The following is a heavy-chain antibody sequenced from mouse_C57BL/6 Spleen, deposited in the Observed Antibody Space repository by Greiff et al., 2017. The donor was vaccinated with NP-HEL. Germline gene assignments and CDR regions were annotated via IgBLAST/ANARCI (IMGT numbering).Heavy chain of an antibody. CDR3: ALSYLLAMDY. Sequence: EVQLQQSGPELVKPGASVKISCKASGYTFTDYYMNWVKQSHGKSLEWIGDINPNNGGTSYNQKFKGKATLTVDKSSSTAYMELRSLTSEDSAVYYCALSYLLAMDYWGQGTSVTVSS. J-gene: IGHJ4*01. CDR1: GYTFTDYY. D-gene: IGHD1-1*01. CDR2: INPNNGGT. V-gene: IGHV1-26*01.